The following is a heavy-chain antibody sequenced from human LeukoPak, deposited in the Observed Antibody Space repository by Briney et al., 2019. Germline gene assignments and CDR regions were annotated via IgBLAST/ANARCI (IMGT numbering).Heavy chain of an antibody. CDR3: ARHPGYSSGWWYFDF. Sequence: PSETLSLTCNVSGCSITSNNHYWGWIRQAPGKGLEWVGSINYSDTIFYSPSLNSRVTISVDTSGNQFSLKLTSATAADTAVYYCARHPGYSSGWWYFDFWGQGTLVTVSS. J-gene: IGHJ4*02. CDR1: GCSITSNNHY. D-gene: IGHD5-18*01. CDR2: INYSDTI. V-gene: IGHV4-39*01.